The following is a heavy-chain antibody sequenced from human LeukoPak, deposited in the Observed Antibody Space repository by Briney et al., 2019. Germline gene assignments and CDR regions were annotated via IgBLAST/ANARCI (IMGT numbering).Heavy chain of an antibody. J-gene: IGHJ3*02. D-gene: IGHD3-3*01. V-gene: IGHV3-30*04. CDR2: ISYDGSNK. Sequence: QAGGSLRLSCAASGFTFSSYAMHWVRQAPGKGLEWVAVISYDGSNKYYADSVKGRFTISRDNSKNTLYLQMNSLRAEDTAVYYCAREQETASSYDFWSGYSSRAFDIWGQGTMVTVSS. CDR3: AREQETASSYDFWSGYSSRAFDI. CDR1: GFTFSSYA.